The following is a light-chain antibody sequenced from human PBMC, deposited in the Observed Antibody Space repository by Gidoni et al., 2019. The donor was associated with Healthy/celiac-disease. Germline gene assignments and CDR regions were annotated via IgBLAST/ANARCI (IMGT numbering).Light chain of an antibody. J-gene: IGLJ3*02. CDR1: SSDVGGYNY. CDR3: CSYAGSFWV. V-gene: IGLV2-11*01. Sequence: QSALHQPRSVSWSPGQSVTTSCTGTSSDVGGYNYVSWYQQHPGKAPKLMIYDVSKRPSGVPDRFSGSKSGNTASLTISGLQAEDEADYYCCSYAGSFWVFGGGTKLTVL. CDR2: DVS.